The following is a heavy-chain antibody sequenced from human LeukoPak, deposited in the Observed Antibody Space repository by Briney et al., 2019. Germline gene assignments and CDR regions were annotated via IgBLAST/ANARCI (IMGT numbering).Heavy chain of an antibody. CDR2: IKQDGSEK. CDR1: GFTFSSYW. CDR3: AREKSQSRNYYYYGMDV. J-gene: IGHJ6*02. Sequence: PGGSLRLSCAASGFTFSSYWMSWVRQAPGKGLEWVANIKQDGSEKYYVDSVKGRFTISRDNSKNTLYLQMNSLRAEDTAVYYCAREKSQSRNYYYYGMDVWGQGTTVTVSS. V-gene: IGHV3-7*01.